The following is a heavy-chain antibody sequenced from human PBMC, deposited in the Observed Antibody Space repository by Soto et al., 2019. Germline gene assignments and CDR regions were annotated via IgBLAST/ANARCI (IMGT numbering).Heavy chain of an antibody. J-gene: IGHJ3*02. D-gene: IGHD6-19*01. CDR2: ISWNSGSI. Sequence: PGGSLRLSCAASGFTFDDYSMHWVRQAPGKGLEWVSGISWNSGSIGYADSVKGRFTISRDNAKNSLYLQMNSLGAEDTALYYCAKDIGSSGWYVIYIWGQGTMVTVSS. CDR3: AKDIGSSGWYVIYI. V-gene: IGHV3-9*01. CDR1: GFTFDDYS.